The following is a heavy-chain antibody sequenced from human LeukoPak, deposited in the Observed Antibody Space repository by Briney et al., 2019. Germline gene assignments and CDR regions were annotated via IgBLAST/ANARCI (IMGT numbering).Heavy chain of an antibody. J-gene: IGHJ3*02. CDR3: ARDSQYAFDI. V-gene: IGHV3-48*02. Sequence: PGGSLRLSCEASGFSFSSYSMNWVRQAPGKGLEWVSYISVRSGTVYADSVKGRFTISRDNAKNSLYVQMNSLRDEDTAVYYCARDSQYAFDIWGQGTMVTVSS. CDR2: ISVRSGTV. CDR1: GFSFSSYS.